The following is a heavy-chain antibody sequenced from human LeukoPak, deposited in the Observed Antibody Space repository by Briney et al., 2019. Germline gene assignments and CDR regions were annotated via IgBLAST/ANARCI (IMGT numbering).Heavy chain of an antibody. Sequence: GESLKISCKGLGYSFISYWIGWVRQMPGKGLEWMGIICPVDSDTRYSPAFQGQVTISADKSISTAYLQWSSLKASDTAMYYCARLYRGAPTSHFDYWGQGTLVTVSS. D-gene: IGHD5-12*01. V-gene: IGHV5-51*01. CDR3: ARLYRGAPTSHFDY. J-gene: IGHJ4*02. CDR1: GYSFISYW. CDR2: ICPVDSDT.